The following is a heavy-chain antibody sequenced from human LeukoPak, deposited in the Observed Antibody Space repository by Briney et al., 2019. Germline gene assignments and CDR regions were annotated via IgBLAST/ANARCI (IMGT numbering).Heavy chain of an antibody. J-gene: IGHJ4*02. CDR2: ISSSSSYI. D-gene: IGHD3-10*01. CDR1: GFTFSSYS. V-gene: IGHV3-21*01. CDR3: ARAVQGNYFDY. Sequence: GGSLRLSCAASGFTFSSYSMNWVRQAPGKGLEWVSSISSSSSYIYYADSVKGQFTISRHNAKTSLYLQMNSLRAEDTAVYYCARAVQGNYFDYWGQGTLVTVSS.